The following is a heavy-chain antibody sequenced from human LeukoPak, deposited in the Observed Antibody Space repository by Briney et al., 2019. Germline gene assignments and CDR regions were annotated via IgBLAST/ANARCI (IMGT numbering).Heavy chain of an antibody. D-gene: IGHD2-2*01. CDR1: GYTFTGNY. J-gene: IGHJ6*03. CDR2: INPNSGGT. V-gene: IGHV1-2*02. CDR3: ARSDQYSYYYMDV. Sequence: GASVKVSCKASGYTFTGNYIHWVRQAPGQGLEWMGWINPNSGGTNYAQKFQGRVTMTRDTSISTAYMELTRLRSDDTAVYYCARSDQYSYYYMDVWGKGTTVTVSS.